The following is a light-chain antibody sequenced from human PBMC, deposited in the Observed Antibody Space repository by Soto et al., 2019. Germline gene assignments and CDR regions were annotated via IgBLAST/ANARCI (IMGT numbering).Light chain of an antibody. CDR1: QSVSSSY. J-gene: IGKJ1*01. V-gene: IGKV3-20*01. Sequence: EIVSTQSPGTLSLSPGERATLSCRASQSVSSSYLAWYQQKPGQAPRLLIYRTSNRATGIPDRFSGGGSGTDFTLTISRLEPEDFAVYWCQQYDSSPRTFGQGTKVDIK. CDR3: QQYDSSPRT. CDR2: RTS.